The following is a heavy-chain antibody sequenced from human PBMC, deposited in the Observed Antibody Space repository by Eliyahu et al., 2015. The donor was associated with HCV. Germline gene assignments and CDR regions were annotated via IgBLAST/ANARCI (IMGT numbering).Heavy chain of an antibody. J-gene: IGHJ4*02. CDR1: DGSLRGRTYY. Sequence: QLQLQESGPRLVKPSETLSLSCTVSDGSLRGRTYYWGWIRQPPGKGLEWIGSIYYSGNTSFNPSLKSRVTISVDTSKNQFSLNMSSVSAADTAVYYCARHESSGWSHYFDYWGQGSLVIVSS. D-gene: IGHD6-19*01. V-gene: IGHV4-39*01. CDR3: ARHESSGWSHYFDY. CDR2: IYYSGNT.